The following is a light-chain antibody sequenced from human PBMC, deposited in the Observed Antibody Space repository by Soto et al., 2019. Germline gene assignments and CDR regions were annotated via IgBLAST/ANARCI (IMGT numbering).Light chain of an antibody. V-gene: IGKV1-33*01. Sequence: DIQMTQSPSSLSASVGDRVTITCQASQDINKNLIWYQQKPGKAPKLLIYDASDLETGVPSRFSGSGSGTGFTFTISSLQPEDFATYYCQQSYKMPSFGQGTRLEIK. J-gene: IGKJ5*01. CDR1: QDINKN. CDR3: QQSYKMPS. CDR2: DAS.